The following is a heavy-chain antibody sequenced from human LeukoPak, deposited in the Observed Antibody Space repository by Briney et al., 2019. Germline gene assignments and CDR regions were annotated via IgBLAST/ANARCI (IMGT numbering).Heavy chain of an antibody. Sequence: ASVKVSCKASGGTFSSYAISWVRQAPGQGLEWMGGIIPIFGTANYAQKFQGRVTITADESTSTAYMELSSLRSEDTAVYYCARESASDCTNGVCSDAEYFQHWGQGTLVTVSS. CDR1: GGTFSSYA. V-gene: IGHV1-69*01. CDR2: IIPIFGTA. CDR3: ARESASDCTNGVCSDAEYFQH. J-gene: IGHJ1*01. D-gene: IGHD2-8*01.